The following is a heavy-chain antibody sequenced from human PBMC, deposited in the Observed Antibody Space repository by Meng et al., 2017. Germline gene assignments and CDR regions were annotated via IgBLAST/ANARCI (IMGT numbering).Heavy chain of an antibody. CDR2: ISSSSSYI. CDR3: ARDLYDILTGENWFDP. CDR1: GLTFSSYS. V-gene: IGHV3-21*01. J-gene: IGHJ5*02. Sequence: ESLKIPCPASGLTFSSYSMNWVRQAPGKGLEWVSSISSSSSYIYYADSVKGRFTISRDNAKNSLYLQMNSLRAEDTAVYYCARDLYDILTGENWFDPWGQGTLVTVSS. D-gene: IGHD3-9*01.